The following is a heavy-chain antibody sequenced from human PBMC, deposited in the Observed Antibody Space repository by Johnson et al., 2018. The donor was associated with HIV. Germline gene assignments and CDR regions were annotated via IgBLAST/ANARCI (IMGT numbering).Heavy chain of an antibody. CDR2: IYSGGST. Sequence: VQLVESGGGLIQPGGSLRLSCAASGFTVSSNYMSWVRQAPGKGLEWVSVIYSGGSTYYADSVKGRFTSSRDNSKNTLYLQMNSLRAEDTAVYYCARSSGSYLDDAFDIWGQGTMLIVSS. J-gene: IGHJ3*02. CDR1: GFTVSSNY. CDR3: ARSSGSYLDDAFDI. D-gene: IGHD1-26*01. V-gene: IGHV3-53*01.